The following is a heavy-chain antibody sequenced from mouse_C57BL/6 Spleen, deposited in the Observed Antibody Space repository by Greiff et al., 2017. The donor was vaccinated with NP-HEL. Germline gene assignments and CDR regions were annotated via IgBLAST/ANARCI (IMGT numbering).Heavy chain of an antibody. CDR3: ARFPSFGYYGFDY. J-gene: IGHJ2*01. Sequence: VQLQQSGPELVKPGASVKISCKASGYTFTDYYMNWVKQSHGKSLEWIGDINPNNGGTSYNQKFKGKATLTVDKSSSTAYMELRSLTSEDSAVYYCARFPSFGYYGFDYWGQGTTLTVSS. V-gene: IGHV1-26*01. CDR1: GYTFTDYY. CDR2: INPNNGGT. D-gene: IGHD2-3*01.